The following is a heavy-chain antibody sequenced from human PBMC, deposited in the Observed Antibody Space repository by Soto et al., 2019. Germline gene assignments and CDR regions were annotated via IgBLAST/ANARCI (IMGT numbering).Heavy chain of an antibody. Sequence: SLRLSCAASGFTFSSYWMGWVRQAPGKGLEWVANIKQDGSEKYYVDSVKGRFTISRDNAKNSLYLQMNSLRAEDTAVYYCASQGEHHPYFDYWGQGTLVTVSS. CDR1: GFTFSSYW. CDR2: IKQDGSEK. CDR3: ASQGEHHPYFDY. D-gene: IGHD3-16*01. V-gene: IGHV3-7*03. J-gene: IGHJ4*02.